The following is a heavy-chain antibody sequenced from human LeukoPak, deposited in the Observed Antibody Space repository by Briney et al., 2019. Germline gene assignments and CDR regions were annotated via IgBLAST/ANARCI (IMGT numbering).Heavy chain of an antibody. V-gene: IGHV3-20*04. CDR1: GFTYDDYG. CDR3: ARAGYSYGYPGGIDY. Sequence: GGSLRLSCAVSGFTYDDYGMSWVRQAPGKGLEWVSGINWNGGNTGYADSVKGRFTISRDNSKNTLYLQMNSLRAEDTAVYYCARAGYSYGYPGGIDYWGQGILVTVSS. J-gene: IGHJ4*02. CDR2: INWNGGNT. D-gene: IGHD5-18*01.